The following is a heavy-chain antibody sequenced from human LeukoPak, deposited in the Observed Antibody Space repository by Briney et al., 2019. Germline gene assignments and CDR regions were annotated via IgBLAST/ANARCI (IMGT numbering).Heavy chain of an antibody. CDR1: GFTFSSYS. Sequence: GGSLRLSCAASGFTFSSYSMNWVRQAPGKGLEWVSYISSSSSTIYYADSVKGRFTISRDNAKNSLYLQMNSLRAEDTAVYYCARDGSMIVVVTNLDYWGQGTLVTVSS. D-gene: IGHD3-22*01. CDR3: ARDGSMIVVVTNLDY. CDR2: ISSSSSTI. V-gene: IGHV3-48*04. J-gene: IGHJ4*02.